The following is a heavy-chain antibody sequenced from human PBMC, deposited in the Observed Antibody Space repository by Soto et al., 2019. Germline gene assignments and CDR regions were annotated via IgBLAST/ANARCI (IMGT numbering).Heavy chain of an antibody. J-gene: IGHJ4*02. V-gene: IGHV4-30-2*01. Sequence: SETLSLTCAVSGGSISSGGYFWSWIRQPPGKGLEWIGYIYHSGSTYYNPSLKSRVTISVDRSKNQFSLKLSSVTAADTAVYYCARGQVVAAQHWGQGTLVTVSS. CDR2: IYHSGST. CDR1: GGSISSGGYF. CDR3: ARGQVVAAQH. D-gene: IGHD2-15*01.